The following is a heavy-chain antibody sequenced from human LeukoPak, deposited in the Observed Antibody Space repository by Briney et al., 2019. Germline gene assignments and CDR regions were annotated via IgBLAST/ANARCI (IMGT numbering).Heavy chain of an antibody. CDR2: ISWNSGSI. D-gene: IGHD3-22*01. Sequence: GGSLRLSCAASGFTFDDYAMHWVRQAPGKGLEWVSGISWNSGSIGYADSVKGRFTISRDNAKNSLYLQMNSLRAEDTALYYCAKDRFDSSGPYDAFDIWGQGTMVTVSS. V-gene: IGHV3-9*01. J-gene: IGHJ3*02. CDR1: GFTFDDYA. CDR3: AKDRFDSSGPYDAFDI.